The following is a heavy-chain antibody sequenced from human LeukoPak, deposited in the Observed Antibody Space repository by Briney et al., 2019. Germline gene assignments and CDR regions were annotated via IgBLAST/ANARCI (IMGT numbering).Heavy chain of an antibody. CDR3: ARGPDILTGYYLPYYYYGMDV. V-gene: IGHV3-13*01. CDR2: IDIPGNT. Sequence: GGSLRLSCAASGFTLSSYDMHWVRQPPGKGLEWVSGIDIPGNTYYPDSVKGRFTMSRESAKNSLYLQMNSLRAGDTAVYYCARGPDILTGYYLPYYYYGMDVWGQGTTVTVSS. CDR1: GFTLSSYD. J-gene: IGHJ6*02. D-gene: IGHD3-9*01.